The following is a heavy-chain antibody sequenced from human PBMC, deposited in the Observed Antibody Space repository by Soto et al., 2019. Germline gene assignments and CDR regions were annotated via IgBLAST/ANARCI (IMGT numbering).Heavy chain of an antibody. CDR1: GFSLSTSGVG. D-gene: IGHD5-12*01. J-gene: IGHJ5*02. V-gene: IGHV2-5*02. CDR2: IYWDDDK. CDR3: AHSNGGHVATIWGGGWFDP. Sequence: QITLKESGPTLVKPTQTLTLTCTFSGFSLSTSGVGVGWIRQPPGKALEWLALIYWDDDKRYSPSLKSRLTITKDTSKDQVVLTMTNMDPVDTATYYCAHSNGGHVATIWGGGWFDPWGQGTLVTVSS.